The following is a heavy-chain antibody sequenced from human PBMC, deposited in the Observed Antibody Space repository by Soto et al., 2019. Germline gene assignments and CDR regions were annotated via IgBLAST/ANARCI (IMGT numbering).Heavy chain of an antibody. D-gene: IGHD2-2*02. CDR2: INPNRGGT. CDR1: GYTFTGYY. V-gene: IGHV1-2*04. J-gene: IGHJ4*02. Sequence: QVQLVQSGAEVKKPGASVKVSCKASGYTFTGYYMHWVRQAPGQGLEWMGWINPNRGGTNYAQKFQGWVTMTRDTSISTAYMELSRLRSDDTAVYYCARDRGLGCSSTSCYRGYFDYWGQGTLVTVSS. CDR3: ARDRGLGCSSTSCYRGYFDY.